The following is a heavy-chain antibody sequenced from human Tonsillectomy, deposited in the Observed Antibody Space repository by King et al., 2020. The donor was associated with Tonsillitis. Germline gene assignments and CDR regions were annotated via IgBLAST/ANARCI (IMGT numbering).Heavy chain of an antibody. J-gene: IGHJ6*03. D-gene: IGHD3-10*01. V-gene: IGHV3-30*03. CDR3: SRYHSFALGSYFYMDV. CDR1: GFSFSNHG. CDR2: ISYEGSKK. Sequence: VQLVESGGTVVQSGRSLRLSCATSGFSFSNHGMHWVRQAPGKGLEWVAVISYEGSKKNYADSVKGRFTISRDNFKNTLYLQMNSLRTADTAVYYCSRYHSFALGSYFYMDVWGRGTTVTVS.